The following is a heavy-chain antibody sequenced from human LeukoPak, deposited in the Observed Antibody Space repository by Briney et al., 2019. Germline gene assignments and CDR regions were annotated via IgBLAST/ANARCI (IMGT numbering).Heavy chain of an antibody. CDR3: ARKKRTVSTAYYYYYYYMDV. D-gene: IGHD4-17*01. CDR2: IYYSGST. Sequence: SETLSLTCTVSGGSISSYYWNWIRQPPGKGLEWIGYIYYSGSTNYNPSLKSRVTISVDTSKNQFSLKLSSVTAADTAVYYCARKKRTVSTAYYYYYYYMDVWGKGTTVTVSS. CDR1: GGSISSYY. V-gene: IGHV4-59*01. J-gene: IGHJ6*03.